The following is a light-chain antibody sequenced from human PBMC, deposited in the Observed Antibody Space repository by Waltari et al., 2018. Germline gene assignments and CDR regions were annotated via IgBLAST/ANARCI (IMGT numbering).Light chain of an antibody. CDR1: SSNIRNNV. V-gene: IGLV1-44*01. CDR2: RDD. CDR3: AAWDDSLNGRWE. J-gene: IGLJ3*02. Sequence: QSVLTQPPSVSGNPGQRVTIHCSGSSSNIRNNVCNWYQQVPGTTPKLLIYRDDQRPSGVPDRFSGSKSGTSASLAISGLRSEDEADYYCAAWDDSLNGRWEFGGGTKLTVL.